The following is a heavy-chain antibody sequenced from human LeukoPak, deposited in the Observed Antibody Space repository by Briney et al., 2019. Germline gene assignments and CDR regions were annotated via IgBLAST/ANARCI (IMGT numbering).Heavy chain of an antibody. CDR2: RNEDGNKK. CDR1: GFTFRRYW. J-gene: IGHJ4*02. D-gene: IGHD2-2*01. CDR3: ARGCTSSSCYDY. Sequence: PGGSLRLSCTASGFTFRRYWMGWVRQAPGKGLEWVANRNEDGNKKYYVDSVKGRFTISRDNSKNSLYLQMNSLRVEDTAVYYCARGCTSSSCYDYWGQGTLVTVSS. V-gene: IGHV3-7*04.